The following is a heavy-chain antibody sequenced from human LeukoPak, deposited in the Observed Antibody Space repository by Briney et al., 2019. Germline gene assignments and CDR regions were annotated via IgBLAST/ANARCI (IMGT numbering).Heavy chain of an antibody. J-gene: IGHJ4*02. Sequence: GASVKVSCKASGDTFTSYGISWVRQAPGQGLEWMGWISAYNGNTNYAQKLQGRVTMTTDTSTSTAYMELRSLRSDDTAVYYCARDGDYGSGSYPIDYWGQGTLVTVSS. CDR1: GDTFTSYG. CDR3: ARDGDYGSGSYPIDY. CDR2: ISAYNGNT. D-gene: IGHD3-10*01. V-gene: IGHV1-18*01.